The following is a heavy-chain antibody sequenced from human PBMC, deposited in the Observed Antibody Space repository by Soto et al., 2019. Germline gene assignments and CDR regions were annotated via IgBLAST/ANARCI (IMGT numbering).Heavy chain of an antibody. V-gene: IGHV1-69*13. CDR1: GGTFSSYA. J-gene: IGHJ6*02. D-gene: IGHD3-3*01. CDR2: IIPIFGTA. CDR3: ARPAELLEWLLYPRYYYGMDV. Sequence: ASVKVSCKASGGTFSSYAISWVRQAPGQGLEWMGGIIPIFGTANYAQKFQGRVTITADESTSTAYMELSSLRSEDTAVYYCARPAELLEWLLYPRYYYGMDVWGQGTTVTVSS.